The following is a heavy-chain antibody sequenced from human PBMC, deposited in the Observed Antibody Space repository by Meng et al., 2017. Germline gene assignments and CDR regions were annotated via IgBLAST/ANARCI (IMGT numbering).Heavy chain of an antibody. Sequence: VQLVQSGAEVKKPGASVKVSCKPSGYHFPDYYIHWVRRAPGQGLEWMGRINPKSGDTHYAQKFQARVTMTGDTSISTAYMELSGLRSDDTAMYYCARDEDISAAGKLFGDYWGQGTLVTVSS. V-gene: IGHV1-2*06. CDR2: INPKSGDT. CDR3: ARDEDISAAGKLFGDY. J-gene: IGHJ4*02. CDR1: GYHFPDYY. D-gene: IGHD6-25*01.